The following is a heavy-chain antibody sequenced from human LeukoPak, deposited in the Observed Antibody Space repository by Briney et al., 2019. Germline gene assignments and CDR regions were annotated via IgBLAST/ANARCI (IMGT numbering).Heavy chain of an antibody. J-gene: IGHJ5*02. CDR3: ARAGGYCSGGSCYRGYSWFDP. CDR1: GFTFSSSG. D-gene: IGHD2-15*01. Sequence: GGSLRLSCAASGFTFSSSGMHWVRQAPGKELEWVAVILYNGSNKYYADSVKGRFTISRDNSKNTLYLQMNSLRVEDTAVYYCARAGGYCSGGSCYRGYSWFDPWGQGTLVTVSS. V-gene: IGHV3-33*01. CDR2: ILYNGSNK.